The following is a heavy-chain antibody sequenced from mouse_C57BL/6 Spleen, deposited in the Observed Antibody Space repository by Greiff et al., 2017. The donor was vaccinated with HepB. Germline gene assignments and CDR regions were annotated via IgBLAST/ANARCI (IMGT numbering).Heavy chain of an antibody. V-gene: IGHV1-42*01. CDR1: GYSFTGYY. CDR3: GRRTVVHYFDY. D-gene: IGHD1-1*01. J-gene: IGHJ2*01. Sequence: VQLKQPGPELVKPGASVKISCKASGYSFTGYYMNWVKQSPEKSLEWIGEINPSTGGTTYNQKFKAKATLTVDKSSSTAYMQLKSLTSEDSAVYYCGRRTVVHYFDYWGQGTTLTVSS. CDR2: INPSTGGT.